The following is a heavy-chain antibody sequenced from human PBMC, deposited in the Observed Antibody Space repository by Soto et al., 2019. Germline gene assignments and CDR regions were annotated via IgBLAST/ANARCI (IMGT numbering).Heavy chain of an antibody. CDR3: ARDLVSYGLVWNMGV. CDR1: GFTFSSYS. CDR2: ISSGSSII. J-gene: IGHJ6*02. Sequence: EVQLVESGGGLVQPGGSLRLSCAASGFTFSSYSMNWGRQAPGKGLEWVSYISSGSSIIYYADSVKGRFTISRDNAKNSLYLQMNSLRDEDTAVYYCARDLVSYGLVWNMGVWGQGTTVTVSS. V-gene: IGHV3-48*02. D-gene: IGHD5-18*01.